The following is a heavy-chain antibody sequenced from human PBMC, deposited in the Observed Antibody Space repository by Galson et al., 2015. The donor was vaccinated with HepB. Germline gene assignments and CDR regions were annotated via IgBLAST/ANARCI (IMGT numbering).Heavy chain of an antibody. J-gene: IGHJ3*02. Sequence: SLRLSCAASGFTFSSYWMSWVRQAPGKGLEWVANIKRDGSEKYYVDSVKGRFTISRDNAKNSLYLQMYSLRAEDTAVYYCARAVYDFWSGYYDAFDIWGQGTMVTVSS. V-gene: IGHV3-7*03. CDR2: IKRDGSEK. CDR3: ARAVYDFWSGYYDAFDI. D-gene: IGHD3-3*01. CDR1: GFTFSSYW.